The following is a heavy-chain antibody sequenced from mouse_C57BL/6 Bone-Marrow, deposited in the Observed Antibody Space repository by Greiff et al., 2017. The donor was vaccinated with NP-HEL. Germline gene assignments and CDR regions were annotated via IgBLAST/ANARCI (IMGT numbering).Heavy chain of an antibody. CDR1: GYTFTSYW. V-gene: IGHV1-59*01. CDR3: ARYDVWFAY. D-gene: IGHD2-3*01. CDR2: IDPSDSYT. Sequence: QVQLKQPGAELVRPGTSVKLSCKASGYTFTSYWMHWVKQRPGQGLEWIGVIDPSDSYTNYNQKFKGKATLTVDTSSSTAYMQLSSLTSEDSAVYYCARYDVWFAYWGQGTLVTVSA. J-gene: IGHJ3*01.